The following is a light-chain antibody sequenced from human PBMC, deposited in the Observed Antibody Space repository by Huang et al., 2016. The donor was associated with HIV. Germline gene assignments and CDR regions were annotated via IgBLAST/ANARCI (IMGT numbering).Light chain of an antibody. V-gene: IGKV2-40*01. CDR3: MQRLEFPYT. Sequence: DIVMTQTPLSLPVTPGEPASISCNASQTLSHKDDGNTYLDWYLQRPGQSPHLLIYSLSFRAAGVPDRFTGNGSGTNFTLKISRVEAEDVGVYYCMQRLEFPYTFGQGTKLQLK. J-gene: IGKJ2*01. CDR2: SLS. CDR1: QTLSHKDDGNTY.